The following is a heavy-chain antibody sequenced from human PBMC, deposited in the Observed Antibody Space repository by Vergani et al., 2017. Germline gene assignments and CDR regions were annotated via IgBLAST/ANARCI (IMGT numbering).Heavy chain of an antibody. CDR3: ARDSSLTIVGGDTCGYGMDV. CDR1: GGTFSSYA. V-gene: IGHV1-69*06. CDR2: IIPIFGTA. J-gene: IGHJ6*02. D-gene: IGHD3-3*01. Sequence: QVQLVQSGAEVKKPGSSVKVSCKASGGTFSSYAISWVRQAPGQGLEWMGGIIPIFGTANYAQKFQGRVTITADKSTSTAYMELSSLRSEDTAVYYGARDSSLTIVGGDTCGYGMDVWGQGTTVTVSS.